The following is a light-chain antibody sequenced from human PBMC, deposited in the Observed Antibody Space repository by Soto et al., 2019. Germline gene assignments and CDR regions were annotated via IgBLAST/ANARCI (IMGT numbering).Light chain of an antibody. V-gene: IGKV3-15*01. CDR1: QSVSSN. Sequence: EIVVTQSPATLSVSPGERATLSCRASQSVSSNLAWYQQKPDQAPRLLIYGASNRATGIAGRISGSGSGTECTLNISGLQSECFAVCCCQHYNNWPPFMYTFGQGTKLEIK. J-gene: IGKJ2*01. CDR2: GAS. CDR3: QHYNNWPPFMYT.